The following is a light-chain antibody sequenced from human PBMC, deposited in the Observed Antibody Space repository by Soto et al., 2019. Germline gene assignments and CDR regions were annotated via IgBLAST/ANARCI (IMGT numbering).Light chain of an antibody. J-gene: IGLJ3*02. V-gene: IGLV2-14*01. Sequence: QSVLTQPASVSGSPGQSITISCTGTSSDVGGYNYVCWYQQHPGKAPKLMIYEVSNRPSGLSNRFSGSKSGNTASLTISGLQAEDEADYYCSSYTSSSTLEVFGGGTKLTVL. CDR2: EVS. CDR1: SSDVGGYNY. CDR3: SSYTSSSTLEV.